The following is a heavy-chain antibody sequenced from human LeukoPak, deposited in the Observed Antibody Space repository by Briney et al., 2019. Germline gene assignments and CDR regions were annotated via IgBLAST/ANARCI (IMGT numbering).Heavy chain of an antibody. V-gene: IGHV4-38-2*01. J-gene: IGHJ4*02. CDR3: ASSCGGDCSWAY. D-gene: IGHD2-21*02. CDR1: GGSFSGYY. Sequence: SETLSLTCAVYGGSFSGYYWSWIRQPPGKGLEWIGSMEWIGSIYHSGSAYYNPSLKSRVTISVDTSRNQFSLKLSSVTAADTAVYYCASSCGGDCSWAYWGQGTLVTVSS. CDR2: IYHSGSA.